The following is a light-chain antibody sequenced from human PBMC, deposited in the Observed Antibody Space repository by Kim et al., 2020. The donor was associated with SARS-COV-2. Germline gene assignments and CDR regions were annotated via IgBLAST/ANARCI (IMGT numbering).Light chain of an antibody. CDR3: QTWGTGIRV. Sequence: ASVKLTCTLSSGHSTYDIAWHQQQPEKGPRYLMKLNSDGSHSKGDGVPDRFSGSSSGAERYLSISSLQSEDEGDYYCQTWGTGIRVFGGGTKLTVL. CDR1: SGHSTYD. CDR2: LNSDGSH. J-gene: IGLJ3*02. V-gene: IGLV4-69*01.